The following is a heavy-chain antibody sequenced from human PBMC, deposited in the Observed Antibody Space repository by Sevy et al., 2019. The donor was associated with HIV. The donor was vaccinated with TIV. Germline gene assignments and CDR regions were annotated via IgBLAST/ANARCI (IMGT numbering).Heavy chain of an antibody. CDR1: GFTFSGSA. D-gene: IGHD1-26*01. CDR2: IRSKANSYAK. J-gene: IGHJ6*02. Sequence: GGSLRLSCAASGFTFSGSAMHWVRQASGKVLEWVGRIRSKANSYAKAYAASVKGRFTISRDDSKNTAYLQMNSLKTADTAVYYCTRHQSPFGSRPYYYYGMDVWGQGTTVTVSS. CDR3: TRHQSPFGSRPYYYYGMDV. V-gene: IGHV3-73*01.